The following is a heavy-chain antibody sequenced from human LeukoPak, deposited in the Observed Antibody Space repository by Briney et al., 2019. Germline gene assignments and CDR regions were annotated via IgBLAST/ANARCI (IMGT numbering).Heavy chain of an antibody. V-gene: IGHV1-69*13. CDR1: GYTFTNYG. J-gene: IGHJ6*03. CDR3: ARSIQLWDRGWDYYYMDV. D-gene: IGHD5-18*01. Sequence: ASVKVSCKASGYTFTNYGITWVRQAPGQGLEWMGGIIPIFGTANYAQKFQGRVTITADESTSTAYMELSSLRSEDTAVYYCARSIQLWDRGWDYYYMDVWGKGTMVTVSS. CDR2: IIPIFGTA.